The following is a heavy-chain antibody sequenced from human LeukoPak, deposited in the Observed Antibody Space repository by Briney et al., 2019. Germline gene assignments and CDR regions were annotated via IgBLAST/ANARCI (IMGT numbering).Heavy chain of an antibody. Sequence: PSGGSLRLSCATSGFSFSSYAMSWVRQAPGKGLEWVSAISDSGGRTFYADSVKGRFTISRDNSKNTLYLQMNSLRAEDTAVYYCAKDSYDNSIWGQGTLVSVSS. V-gene: IGHV3-23*01. J-gene: IGHJ4*02. D-gene: IGHD3-10*01. CDR2: ISDSGGRT. CDR3: AKDSYDNSI. CDR1: GFSFSSYA.